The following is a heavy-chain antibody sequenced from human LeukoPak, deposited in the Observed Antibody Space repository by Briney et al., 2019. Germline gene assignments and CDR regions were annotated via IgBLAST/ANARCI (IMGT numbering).Heavy chain of an antibody. CDR1: GFTFRSYS. V-gene: IGHV3-30-3*01. D-gene: IGHD3-10*01. Sequence: GGSLRLSCTASGFTFRSYSMHWVRQAPGQGLEWVALISSDGVYKYYADSVEGRFTISRDTSENTLYLQMNSLRPEDTAVYYCARGRYYGSGPYYGMDVWGQGTTVIVSS. CDR3: ARGRYYGSGPYYGMDV. J-gene: IGHJ6*02. CDR2: ISSDGVYK.